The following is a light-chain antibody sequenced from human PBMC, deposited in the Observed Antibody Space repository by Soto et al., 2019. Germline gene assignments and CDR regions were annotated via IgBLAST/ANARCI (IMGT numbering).Light chain of an antibody. V-gene: IGLV1-40*01. Sequence: QSVLTQPPSVSGAPXQTVTXXCTGSXSNXXAGYDVQWYQQLPGAAPQLVIFGNTNRPSGVPDRFSGSRSGTSASLDIIGLQAEDEGDYYCQSYDSSLTVYVVFGGGTQLTVL. CDR1: XSNXXAGYD. CDR2: GNT. J-gene: IGLJ2*01. CDR3: QSYDSSLTVYVV.